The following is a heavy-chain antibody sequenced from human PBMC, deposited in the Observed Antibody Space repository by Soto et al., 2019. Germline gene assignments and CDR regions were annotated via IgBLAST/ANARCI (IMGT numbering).Heavy chain of an antibody. D-gene: IGHD2-21*01. CDR3: ARGNGPLLWWHGNWFDP. CDR1: GGSISSYY. V-gene: IGHV4-59*01. J-gene: IGHJ5*02. CDR2: IYYSGST. Sequence: SETLSLTCTVSGGSISSYYWSWIRQPPGKGLEWIGYIYYSGSTNYNPSLKSRVTISVDTSKNQFSLKLSSVTAADTAVYYCARGNGPLLWWHGNWFDPWGQGTLVTVSS.